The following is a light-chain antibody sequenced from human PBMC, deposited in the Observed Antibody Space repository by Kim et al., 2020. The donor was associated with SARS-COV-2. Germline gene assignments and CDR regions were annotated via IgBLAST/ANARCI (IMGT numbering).Light chain of an antibody. CDR1: QTLSPNY. V-gene: IGKV3-20*01. CDR3: QQYDTSPKT. CDR2: GTS. Sequence: EIELTQSPGTLSLSPGERATLSCRASQTLSPNYLAWYQQKPGQAPRLLIYGTSSRATGIPDRFIGSGSGTDFTLTIRRLEPDDFAVYYCQQYDTSPKTFGQGTKVDIK. J-gene: IGKJ1*01.